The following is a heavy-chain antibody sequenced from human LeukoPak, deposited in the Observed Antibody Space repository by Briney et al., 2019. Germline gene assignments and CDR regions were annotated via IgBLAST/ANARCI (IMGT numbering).Heavy chain of an antibody. J-gene: IGHJ4*02. D-gene: IGHD3-22*01. CDR3: AKALEDSSGYYLDDY. CDR1: GFTFSSYG. CDR2: ISYDGSNK. V-gene: IGHV3-30*18. Sequence: GGSLRLSCAASGFTFSSYGMHWVRQAPGKGLEWVAVISYDGSNKYYADSVKGRFTISRDNSKNTLYPQMNSLRAEDTAVYYCAKALEDSSGYYLDDYWGQGTLVTVSS.